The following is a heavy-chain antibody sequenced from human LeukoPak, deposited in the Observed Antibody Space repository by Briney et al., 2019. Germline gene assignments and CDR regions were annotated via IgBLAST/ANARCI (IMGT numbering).Heavy chain of an antibody. Sequence: ASVKVSCKASGYTFTSYDINWVRHATGQGLEWMGWMNPNSGNTGYAQKFQGRVTMTRNTSISTAYMELSSLRSEDTAVYYCARGRRGHAAVWYWGQGTLVTVSS. CDR1: GYTFTSYD. D-gene: IGHD6-13*01. V-gene: IGHV1-8*01. J-gene: IGHJ4*02. CDR2: MNPNSGNT. CDR3: ARGRRGHAAVWY.